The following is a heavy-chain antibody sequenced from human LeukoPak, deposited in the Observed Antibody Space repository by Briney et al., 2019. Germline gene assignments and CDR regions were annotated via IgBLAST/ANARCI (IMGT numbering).Heavy chain of an antibody. CDR1: GGSISSSSYY. D-gene: IGHD2-15*01. J-gene: IGHJ4*02. CDR2: MCYSGST. Sequence: SETLSLTCTVSGGSISSSSYYWGWIRQPPGKGLEWIGSMCYSGSTYYNPSLNSRVTIPVDTSKNQFSLNLSSVTAADTAVYYCARHGRGHCSGSNCYSNFDYWGQGTLVTVSS. V-gene: IGHV4-39*01. CDR3: ARHGRGHCSGSNCYSNFDY.